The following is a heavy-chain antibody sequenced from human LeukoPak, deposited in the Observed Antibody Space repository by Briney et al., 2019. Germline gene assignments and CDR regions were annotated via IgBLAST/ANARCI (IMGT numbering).Heavy chain of an antibody. V-gene: IGHV3-7*01. D-gene: IGHD6-19*01. Sequence: GGSLRLSCAASGFTFSSYWMSWFRQSPGKGLEWVAHINQDGSEEYYVDSVKGRFTISRDNARNSQFLQMNSLRTEDTAVYYCASGGGWVFFNWGQGTLVTVSS. J-gene: IGHJ4*02. CDR1: GFTFSSYW. CDR3: ASGGGWVFFN. CDR2: INQDGSEE.